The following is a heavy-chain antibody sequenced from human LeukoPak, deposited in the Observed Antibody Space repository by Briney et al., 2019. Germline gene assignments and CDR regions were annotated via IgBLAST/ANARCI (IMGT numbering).Heavy chain of an antibody. CDR1: GYTFTGYY. J-gene: IGHJ5*02. Sequence: ASVKVSCKASGYTFTGYYMHWVRQAPGQGLEWMGWINPNSGGTNYAQKFQGRVTMTRDTSISTAYMELSRLRSDDTAVYYCARAGRVVVVAAKPIQQIDDNWFDPWGQGTLVTVSS. D-gene: IGHD2-15*01. CDR2: INPNSGGT. V-gene: IGHV1-2*02. CDR3: ARAGRVVVVAAKPIQQIDDNWFDP.